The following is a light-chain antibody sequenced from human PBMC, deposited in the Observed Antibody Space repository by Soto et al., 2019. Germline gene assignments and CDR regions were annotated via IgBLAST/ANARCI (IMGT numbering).Light chain of an antibody. V-gene: IGKV1-17*01. Sequence: DIQMTQSPSSLSASLGERVTILCRAGQGIGKDLGWYQQRQGKAPKRLIYAASSLQIGVPSRFSGSGSGTEFTLTISSLQPEDFATYYCLQHNSYPWTFGQGTKVEIK. J-gene: IGKJ1*01. CDR2: AAS. CDR3: LQHNSYPWT. CDR1: QGIGKD.